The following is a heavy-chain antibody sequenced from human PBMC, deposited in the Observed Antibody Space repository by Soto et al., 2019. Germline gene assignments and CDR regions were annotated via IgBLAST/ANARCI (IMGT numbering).Heavy chain of an antibody. Sequence: GGSLRLSCAASGFSFAGYALTWVRQAPGKGLEWVAVMGNDGITTFYADSVKGRFTISRDNSKNTLFLQMNSLRADDTAVYYCAKEFQWELHAFDIWGQGTMVTVSS. CDR3: AKEFQWELHAFDI. CDR1: GFSFAGYA. D-gene: IGHD1-26*01. J-gene: IGHJ3*02. CDR2: MGNDGITT. V-gene: IGHV3-30*02.